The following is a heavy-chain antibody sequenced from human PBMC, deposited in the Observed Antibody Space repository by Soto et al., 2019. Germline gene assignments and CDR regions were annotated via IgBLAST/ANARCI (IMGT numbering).Heavy chain of an antibody. CDR3: ARESEQQLLGNGMDV. Sequence: SVRGYCKASGDTFSSYAIGCVRPEPVQGLEWMGGIIPIFGTANYAQKFQGRVTITADESTSTAYMELSRLRSDDTAVYYCARESEQQLLGNGMDVWGQGTTVPGSS. CDR1: GDTFSSYA. V-gene: IGHV1-69*01. J-gene: IGHJ6*02. D-gene: IGHD6-13*01. CDR2: IIPIFGTA.